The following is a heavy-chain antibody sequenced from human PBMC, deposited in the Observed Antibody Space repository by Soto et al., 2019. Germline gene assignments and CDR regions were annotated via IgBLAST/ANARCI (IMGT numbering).Heavy chain of an antibody. Sequence: PSQTLSLTCAISGDSVSSNIADWNWIRQTPSRGLEWLGRTYYKSKWYYTYAASVKSRITVSPDTSKNQFSLQLTSVTPEDTAVYYCARGSWDDVSGHYYMDVWDKGTTVTVSS. V-gene: IGHV6-1*01. CDR1: GDSVSSNIAD. CDR3: ARGSWDDVSGHYYMDV. J-gene: IGHJ6*03. D-gene: IGHD1-1*01. CDR2: TYYKSKWYY.